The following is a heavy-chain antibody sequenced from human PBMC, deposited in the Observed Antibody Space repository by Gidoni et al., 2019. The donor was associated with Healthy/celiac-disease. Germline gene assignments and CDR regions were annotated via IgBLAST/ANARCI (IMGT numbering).Heavy chain of an antibody. Sequence: QVQLVQSGAEVKKPGSSVKVSCKASGGTFSSYAISWVRQAPGQGLEWMGGNIPIFGTANYAQKFQGRVTITADESTSTAYMELSSLRSEDTAVYYCARHLYYYGSGSYGGYYYYGMDVWGQGTTVTVSS. V-gene: IGHV1-69*01. CDR1: GGTFSSYA. CDR2: NIPIFGTA. J-gene: IGHJ6*02. D-gene: IGHD3-10*01. CDR3: ARHLYYYGSGSYGGYYYYGMDV.